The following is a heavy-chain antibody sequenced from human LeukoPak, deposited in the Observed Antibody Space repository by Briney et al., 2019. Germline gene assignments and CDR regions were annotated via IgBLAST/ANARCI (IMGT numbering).Heavy chain of an antibody. CDR2: IYHSGST. CDR3: ARANYYYYYMDV. J-gene: IGHJ6*03. V-gene: IGHV4-4*02. Sequence: SGTLSLTCAVSGGSISSSYWWTWVRQPPGKGLEWIGEIYHSGSTNYNPSLKSRVTISVDTSKNQFSLKLSSVTAADTAVYYCARANYYYYYMDVWGKGTTVTISS. CDR1: GGSISSSYW.